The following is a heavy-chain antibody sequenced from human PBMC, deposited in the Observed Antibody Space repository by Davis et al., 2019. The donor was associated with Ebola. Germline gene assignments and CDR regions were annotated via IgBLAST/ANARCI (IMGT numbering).Heavy chain of an antibody. Sequence: ASVKVSCKASGYRFTSYYMHWVRQAPGQGLEWMGIINPITGGTSYAQSFQVRVSMTRDTSTSTVYMELSSLRSEDTAVYYCAREGGRYYDSSGYVFDIWGQGTMVKVSS. CDR3: AREGGRYYDSSGYVFDI. CDR1: GYRFTSYY. CDR2: INPITGGT. V-gene: IGHV1-46*01. D-gene: IGHD3-22*01. J-gene: IGHJ3*02.